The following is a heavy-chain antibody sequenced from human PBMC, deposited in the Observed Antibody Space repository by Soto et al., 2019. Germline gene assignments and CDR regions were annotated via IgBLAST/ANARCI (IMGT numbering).Heavy chain of an antibody. CDR1: GGSISSGGYY. Sequence: PSETLSLTCTVSGGSISSGGYYWSWIRQHPGKGLEWIGYIYYSGSTYYNPSLKSRVTISVDTSKNQFSLKLSSVTAADTAVYYCARVSIAVAGPYYFDYWGQGTLVTVSS. D-gene: IGHD6-19*01. J-gene: IGHJ4*02. CDR3: ARVSIAVAGPYYFDY. CDR2: IYYSGST. V-gene: IGHV4-31*03.